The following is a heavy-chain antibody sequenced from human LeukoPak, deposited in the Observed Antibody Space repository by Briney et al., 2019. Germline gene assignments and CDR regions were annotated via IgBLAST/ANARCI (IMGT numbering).Heavy chain of an antibody. CDR2: TSPKGAGT. CDR1: GYTFTDYY. J-gene: IGHJ4*02. V-gene: IGHV1-2*02. CDR3: ARDNYGTLDY. D-gene: IGHD4-17*01. Sequence: ASVKVSCKVSGYTFTDYYIHWVRKAPGQGLEWMGWTSPKGAGTMSAQKFQGRITMTGDTSISTVYMELDRLTFDDTAEYYCARDNYGTLDYWGQGTLVTVSS.